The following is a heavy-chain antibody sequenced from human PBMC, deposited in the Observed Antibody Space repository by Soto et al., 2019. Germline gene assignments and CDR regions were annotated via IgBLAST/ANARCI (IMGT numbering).Heavy chain of an antibody. J-gene: IGHJ4*02. Sequence: EVPLVESGGGLVQPGGSLRLSCAASGFTFSSYSMNWVRQAPGKGLEWVSYISSSSSTIYYADSVKGRFTISRDNAKNSLYLQMNSLRDEDTAVYYCARDYYGSGSEIPIFDYWGQGTLVTVSS. CDR1: GFTFSSYS. CDR3: ARDYYGSGSEIPIFDY. CDR2: ISSSSSTI. V-gene: IGHV3-48*02. D-gene: IGHD3-10*01.